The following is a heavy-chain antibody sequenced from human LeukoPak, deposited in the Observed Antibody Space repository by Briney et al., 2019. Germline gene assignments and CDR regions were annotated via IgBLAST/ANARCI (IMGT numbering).Heavy chain of an antibody. CDR2: IKEDGSEK. CDR3: ARLNWKPPYYYYGMDV. V-gene: IGHV3-7*05. D-gene: IGHD1-20*01. Sequence: GGSLRLSCAASGLTFRNYWMSWVRQAPGKGLEWVANIKEDGSEKYYVNSVKGRFTISRDNAKNSLYLQMNSLRAEDTGVYYCARLNWKPPYYYYGMDVWGQGTTVTVSS. CDR1: GLTFRNYW. J-gene: IGHJ6*02.